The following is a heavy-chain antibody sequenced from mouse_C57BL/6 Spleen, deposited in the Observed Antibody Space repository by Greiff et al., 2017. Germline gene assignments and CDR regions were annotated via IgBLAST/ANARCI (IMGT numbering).Heavy chain of an antibody. CDR1: GYAFSSYW. Sequence: VQLQQSGAELVKPGASVKISCTASGYAFSSYWMNWVKQRPGKGLEWIGQIYPGDGDTNYNGKFKGKATLTADKSSSTAYMQLSSLTSEDSAVYFCARPAQAYYFDYWGQGTTLTVSS. V-gene: IGHV1-80*01. J-gene: IGHJ2*01. CDR2: IYPGDGDT. CDR3: ARPAQAYYFDY. D-gene: IGHD3-2*02.